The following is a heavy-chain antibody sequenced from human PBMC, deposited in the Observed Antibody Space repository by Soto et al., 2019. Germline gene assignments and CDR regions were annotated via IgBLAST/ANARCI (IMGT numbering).Heavy chain of an antibody. CDR3: AHTVIFGVVKKYGMDV. D-gene: IGHD3-3*01. CDR2: IYWDDDK. CDR1: GFSLATSGVG. Sequence: GSGPTLVNPTQTLTLTCTFSGFSLATSGVGVGWVRQPPGKALEWLGLIYWDDDKYYNPSLGSRLTITKDTSKNQVVLTMTNMDLVDTATYYCAHTVIFGVVKKYGMDVWGQGTSVTVS. J-gene: IGHJ6*02. V-gene: IGHV2-5*02.